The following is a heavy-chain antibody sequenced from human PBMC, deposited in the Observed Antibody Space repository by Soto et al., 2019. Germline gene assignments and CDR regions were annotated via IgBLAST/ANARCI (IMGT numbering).Heavy chain of an antibody. Sequence: QVQLQESGPGLVKPSQTLSLTCTVSGGSISSGGYYWSWIRQHPGEGLEWIGYMYHSGSPYYNPALKSRVPISVDTSKNEFSLKVSSVTAAATALYYCASGYGSIDHWGQGTLVTVSS. D-gene: IGHD2-2*03. CDR1: GGSISSGGYY. CDR3: ASGYGSIDH. V-gene: IGHV4-31*03. CDR2: MYHSGSP. J-gene: IGHJ4*02.